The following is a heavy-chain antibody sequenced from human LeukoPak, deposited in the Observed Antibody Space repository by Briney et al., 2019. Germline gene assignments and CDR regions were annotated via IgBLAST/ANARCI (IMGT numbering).Heavy chain of an antibody. J-gene: IGHJ4*02. D-gene: IGHD1-26*01. CDR3: AKGSSYYNYEY. CDR1: GFTFSTYM. Sequence: GGSLRLSCAASGFTFSTYMMYWVRQAPGKELEWVSAITPNGGDTFYADSVRGRFTISRDNSKNTVSLQMNSLEAADTARYYCAKGSSYYNYEYWGQGALVAVSS. V-gene: IGHV3-23*01. CDR2: ITPNGGDT.